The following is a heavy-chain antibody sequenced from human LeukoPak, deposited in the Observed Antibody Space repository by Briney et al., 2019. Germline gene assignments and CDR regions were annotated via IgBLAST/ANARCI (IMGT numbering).Heavy chain of an antibody. D-gene: IGHD6-19*01. CDR3: ARTISSGSPGY. Sequence: GGSLRLSCAASGFTVSSNYMSWVRQAPGKGLEWVSAISGSGGSTYYADSVKGRFTISRDNSKNTLYLQMNSLRAEDTAVYYCARTISSGSPGYWGQGTLVTVSS. V-gene: IGHV3-23*01. CDR1: GFTVSSNY. CDR2: ISGSGGST. J-gene: IGHJ4*02.